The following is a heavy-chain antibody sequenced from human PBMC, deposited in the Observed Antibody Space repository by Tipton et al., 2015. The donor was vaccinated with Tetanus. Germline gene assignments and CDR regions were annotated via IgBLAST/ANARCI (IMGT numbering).Heavy chain of an antibody. J-gene: IGHJ6*02. Sequence: TLSLTCSVSGGSVRSGDYAWNWIRQPPGKGLEWLAYVSYSGRSNSNYSLKSRLSISRDTSKNQFSLRLSSVTAADTAVYYCARDHGITWGGMGYYYGMDVWGQGTTVTVSS. CDR3: ARDHGITWGGMGYYYGMDV. CDR2: VSYSGRS. D-gene: IGHD3-16*01. CDR1: GGSVRSGDYA. V-gene: IGHV4-61*08.